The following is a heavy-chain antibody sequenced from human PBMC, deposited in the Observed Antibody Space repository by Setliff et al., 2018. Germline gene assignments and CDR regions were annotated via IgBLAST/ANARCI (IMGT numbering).Heavy chain of an antibody. CDR1: GASFSDYY. J-gene: IGHJ6*03. CDR2: INHSGST. Sequence: PSETLSLTCAVSGASFSDYYWTWIRQSPGKGLEWIGEINHSGSTNYNPSLKSRVTMSVDTSKNQFSLKLSSVTAADTAVYYCARGNYEGNYYYYYYMDVWGKGTTVTVSS. CDR3: ARGNYEGNYYYYYYMDV. V-gene: IGHV4-34*01. D-gene: IGHD4-4*01.